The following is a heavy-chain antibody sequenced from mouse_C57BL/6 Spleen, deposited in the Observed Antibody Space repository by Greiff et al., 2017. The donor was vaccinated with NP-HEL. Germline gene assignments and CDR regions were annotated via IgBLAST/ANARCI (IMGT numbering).Heavy chain of an antibody. J-gene: IGHJ2*01. V-gene: IGHV3-1*01. D-gene: IGHD2-5*01. CDR1: GYSITSGYD. CDR3: ARATIVKGYFDY. Sequence: VQLKQSGPGMVKPSQSLSLTCTVTGYSITSGYDWHWIRHFPGNKLEWMGYISYSGSTNYNPSLKSRISITHDTSKNHFFLKLNSVTTEDTATYYCARATIVKGYFDYWGQGTTLTVSS. CDR2: ISYSGST.